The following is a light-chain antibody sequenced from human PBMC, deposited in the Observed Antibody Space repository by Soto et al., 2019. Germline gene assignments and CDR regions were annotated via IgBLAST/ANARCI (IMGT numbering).Light chain of an antibody. Sequence: IQMTQSPSSLSASVGDRVTITCRASQDSRNDLGWYQQTPGKAPTVLIYAASTLQSGVPPRFSGSGSGTDFTLTINSLQPEDFATYFCLQHNNDPWTFGQGTKVEIK. CDR2: AAS. CDR1: QDSRND. J-gene: IGKJ1*01. CDR3: LQHNNDPWT. V-gene: IGKV1-6*01.